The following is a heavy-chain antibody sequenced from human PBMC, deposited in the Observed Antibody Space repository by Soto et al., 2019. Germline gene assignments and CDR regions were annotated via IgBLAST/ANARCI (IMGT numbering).Heavy chain of an antibody. V-gene: IGHV3-48*02. D-gene: IGHD1-1*01. CDR3: ARGRANYYFDF. Sequence: EVQLVQSGGDLVQRGGSLRLSCKASGFTFSGYSMDWVRQAPGKGLEWIAYISGGGVPVYYADSVKGRFTISRDNAKNSLYLQLNHLRDEDTAIYYCARGRANYYFDFWVQGDLVTVSS. J-gene: IGHJ4*02. CDR1: GFTFSGYS. CDR2: ISGGGVPV.